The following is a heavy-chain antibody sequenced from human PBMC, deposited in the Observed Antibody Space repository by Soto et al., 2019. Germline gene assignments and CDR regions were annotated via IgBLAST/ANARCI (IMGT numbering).Heavy chain of an antibody. J-gene: IGHJ5*01. Sequence: PSETLSLTCAVSGVSIHNSHSFWGWIRQPPGKGLEFIANVYYSGGAHYNPSFKSRVTISVDTATNQVSLRMSSVTAADTAVYFCGRVVEGATRHTDFDSWGQGTRVTVSS. CDR2: VYYSGGA. CDR3: GRVVEGATRHTDFDS. CDR1: GVSIHNSHSF. V-gene: IGHV4-39*01. D-gene: IGHD2-21*01.